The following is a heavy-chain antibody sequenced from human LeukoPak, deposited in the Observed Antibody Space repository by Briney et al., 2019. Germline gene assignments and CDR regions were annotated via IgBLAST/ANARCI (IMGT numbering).Heavy chain of an antibody. CDR1: GFTFSSYA. CDR3: AKGNDGNGGHSKLAKVYYYYGMDV. V-gene: IGHV3-23*01. D-gene: IGHD4-23*01. J-gene: IGHJ6*02. CDR2: ISGSGGST. Sequence: GGSLRLSCAASGFTFSSYAMSWVRQAPGKGLEWVSAISGSGGSTYYADSVKGRFTISRDNSKNTLYLQMDSLRAEDTAVYYCAKGNDGNGGHSKLAKVYYYYGMDVWGQGTTVTVSS.